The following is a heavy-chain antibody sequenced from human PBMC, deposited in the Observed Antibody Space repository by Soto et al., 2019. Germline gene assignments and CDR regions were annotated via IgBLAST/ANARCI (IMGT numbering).Heavy chain of an antibody. CDR1: GASIGSGGW. J-gene: IGHJ5*02. D-gene: IGHD2-8*02. CDR2: IFHDGNT. CDR3: ARHEGWTGPDQ. Sequence: SETLSLTCAVSGASIGSGGWWSWVRQPPGKVLEWIAEIFHDGNTNYSPSLKSRVTISVDKSQNQFSLNVYSVTAADTAVYYCARHEGWTGPDQWGQGTLVTVSS. V-gene: IGHV4-4*02.